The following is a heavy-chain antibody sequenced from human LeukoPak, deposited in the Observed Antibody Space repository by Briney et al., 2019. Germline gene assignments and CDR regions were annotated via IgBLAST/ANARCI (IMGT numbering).Heavy chain of an antibody. Sequence: SGTLSLTCAVYGGSFSGYYWSWIRQPPGKGLEWIGEINHSGSTNYNPSLKSRVTISVDTSKNQFSLKLSSVTAADTAVYYCARGPQRGSFYYYYYYMDVWGKGTTVTVSS. D-gene: IGHD3-10*01. CDR2: INHSGST. V-gene: IGHV4-34*01. J-gene: IGHJ6*03. CDR1: GGSFSGYY. CDR3: ARGPQRGSFYYYYYYMDV.